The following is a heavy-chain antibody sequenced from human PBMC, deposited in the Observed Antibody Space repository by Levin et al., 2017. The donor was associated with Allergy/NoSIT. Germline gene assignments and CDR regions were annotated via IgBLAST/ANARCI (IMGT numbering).Heavy chain of an antibody. CDR3: ARGSRGFDYSNRSHMTAHDY. J-gene: IGHJ4*02. D-gene: IGHD4-11*01. Sequence: SQTLSLTCAVYGGSFSGYYWSWIRQPPGKGLEWIGEINHSGSTNYNPSLKSRVTISVDTSKNQFSLKLSSVTAADTAVYYCARGSRGFDYSNRSHMTAHDYWGQGTLVTVSS. CDR1: GGSFSGYY. CDR2: INHSGST. V-gene: IGHV4-34*01.